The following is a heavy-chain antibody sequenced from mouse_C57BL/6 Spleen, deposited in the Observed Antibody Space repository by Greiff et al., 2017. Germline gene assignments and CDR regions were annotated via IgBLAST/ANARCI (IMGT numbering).Heavy chain of an antibody. CDR3: AREGQGYYFDY. V-gene: IGHV3-6*01. CDR2: ISYDGSN. CDR1: GYSITSGYY. D-gene: IGHD3-3*01. Sequence: EVKLVESGPGLVKPSQSLSLTCSVTGYSITSGYYWNWIRQFPGNKLEWMGYISYDGSNNYNPSLKNRISITRDTSKNQFFLKLNSVTTEDTATYYCAREGQGYYFDYWGQGTTLTVSS. J-gene: IGHJ2*01.